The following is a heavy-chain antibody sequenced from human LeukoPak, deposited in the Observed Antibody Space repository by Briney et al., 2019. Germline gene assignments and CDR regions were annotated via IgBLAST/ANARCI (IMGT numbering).Heavy chain of an antibody. D-gene: IGHD6-19*01. Sequence: PSETLSLTCTVSGGSISSYYWSWIRQPPGKGLEWIGYINYSGSTNYNPSLKSRVTISVDTSKNQFSLKLSSVTAADTAVYYCARVIAVAGSYAFDIWGQGTMVTVSS. CDR2: INYSGST. J-gene: IGHJ3*02. CDR1: GGSISSYY. V-gene: IGHV4-59*01. CDR3: ARVIAVAGSYAFDI.